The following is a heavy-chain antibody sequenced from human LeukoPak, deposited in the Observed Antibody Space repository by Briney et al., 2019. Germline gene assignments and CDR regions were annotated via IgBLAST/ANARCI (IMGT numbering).Heavy chain of an antibody. J-gene: IGHJ3*02. CDR3: ARGAYYDFAHDAFDI. CDR2: IYHSGST. CDR1: GGSISSYY. V-gene: IGHV4-59*12. Sequence: ASETLSLTCTVSGGSISSYYWSWIRQPPGKGLEWIGYIYHSGSTYYNPSLKSRVTISVDRSKNQFSLKLSSVTAADTAVYYCARGAYYDFAHDAFDIWGQGTMVTVSS. D-gene: IGHD3-3*01.